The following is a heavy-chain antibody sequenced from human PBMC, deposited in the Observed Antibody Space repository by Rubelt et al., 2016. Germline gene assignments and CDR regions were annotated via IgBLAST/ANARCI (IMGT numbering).Heavy chain of an antibody. V-gene: IGHV1-18*01. CDR3: AREAYSGRYPLIDY. CDR2: ISAYNGNT. CDR1: GSTFTTYG. D-gene: IGHD1-26*01. Sequence: QVQLVQSGAEVKKPGASVKVSCKASGSTFTTYGINWVRQAPGQGLEWMGWISAYNGNTNHAQKLQGRVTMTTDTSTSTAYMELRSLRSDDTALYYCAREAYSGRYPLIDYWGQGTLVTVSS. J-gene: IGHJ4*02.